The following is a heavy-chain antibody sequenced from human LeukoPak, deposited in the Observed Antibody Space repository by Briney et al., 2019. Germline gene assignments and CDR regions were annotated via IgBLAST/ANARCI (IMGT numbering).Heavy chain of an antibody. J-gene: IGHJ4*02. V-gene: IGHV3-23*01. CDR3: AKKSRDGYSFDY. Sequence: PGGSLRLSCAASGFTFSSYAMSWVRQAPGKGLEGVSAISGSGGSTYYADSVKGRFTISRDNSKNTLYLQMNSLRAEDTAVYYCAKKSRDGYSFDYWGQGTLVTVSS. CDR1: GFTFSSYA. D-gene: IGHD5-24*01. CDR2: ISGSGGST.